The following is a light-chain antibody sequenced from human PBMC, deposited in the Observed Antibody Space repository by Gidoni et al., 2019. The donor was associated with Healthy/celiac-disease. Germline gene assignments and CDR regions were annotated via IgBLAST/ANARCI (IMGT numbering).Light chain of an antibody. CDR2: FAS. Sequence: PGTPPSSPAGRGTTSYSPMHSIGSSYLAWYQQKPGQSPRLLIYFASNRATGIPDRFSGSGSGTDFTLTISRLEPEDFAVYYCQQASNSPRTFGPGTKVEIK. CDR3: QQASNSPRT. J-gene: IGKJ2*02. CDR1: HSIGSSY. V-gene: IGKV3-20*01.